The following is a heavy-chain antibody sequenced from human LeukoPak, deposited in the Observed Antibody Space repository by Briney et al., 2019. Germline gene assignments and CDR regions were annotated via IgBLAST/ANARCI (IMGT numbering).Heavy chain of an antibody. CDR2: INPSGGST. J-gene: IGHJ3*02. CDR1: GYTFTSYY. V-gene: IGHV1-46*01. CDR3: ARLGEAVVDVRHAFDI. Sequence: ASVKVSCKASGYTFTSYYMHWVRQAPGQGLEWMGIINPSGGSTSYAQKFQGRVSMTRDTSTSTVYMELSSLRSEDTAVYYCARLGEAVVDVRHAFDIWGQGTMVTVSS. D-gene: IGHD3-16*01.